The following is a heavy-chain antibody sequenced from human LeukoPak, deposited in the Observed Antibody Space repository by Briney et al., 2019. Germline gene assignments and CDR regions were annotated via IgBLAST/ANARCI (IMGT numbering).Heavy chain of an antibody. CDR3: ARGVVVTAPFDY. CDR2: ISAYNGNT. D-gene: IGHD2-21*02. J-gene: IGHJ4*02. Sequence: ASVKVSCKVSGYTLTELSMHWVRQAPGQGLEWMGRISAYNGNTNYAQKLQGRVTMTTDTSTSTAYMELRSLRSDDTAVYYCARGVVVTAPFDYWGQGTLVTVSS. CDR1: GYTLTELS. V-gene: IGHV1-18*01.